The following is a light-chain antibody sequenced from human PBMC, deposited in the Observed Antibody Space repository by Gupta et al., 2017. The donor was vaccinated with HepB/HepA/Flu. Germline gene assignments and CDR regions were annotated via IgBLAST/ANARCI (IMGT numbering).Light chain of an antibody. V-gene: IGLV2-8*01. J-gene: IGLJ2*01. Sequence: QSALTQPPSASGSPGQSVTISCIGTSSDVGNNYNYVSWYQQHPDKAPRLLMYEVTKRPSGVPDRFSGFKSGNTASLTVSGLQAEDEAEYYCSSFKHTDDSVVFSGGTKLTVL. CDR3: SSFKHTDDSVV. CDR2: EVT. CDR1: SSDVGNNYNY.